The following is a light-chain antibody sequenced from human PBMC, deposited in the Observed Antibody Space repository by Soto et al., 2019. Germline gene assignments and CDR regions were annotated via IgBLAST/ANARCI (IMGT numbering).Light chain of an antibody. V-gene: IGLV2-14*01. CDR3: ASFRSGTILV. CDR2: EVN. J-gene: IGLJ6*01. Sequence: QSALTQPASVSGSPGQSVTISCTGPRGDIGDSNFISWYQHSPGKAPRLLIYEVNNRPSGVSRRFSGSKAGNTASLTISGLLDDDEADYFCASFRSGTILVFGSGTKVTVL. CDR1: RGDIGDSNF.